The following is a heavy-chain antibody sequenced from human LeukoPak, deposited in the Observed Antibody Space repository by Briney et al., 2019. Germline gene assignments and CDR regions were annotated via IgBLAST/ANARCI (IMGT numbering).Heavy chain of an antibody. J-gene: IGHJ6*03. CDR2: ISGSGGST. D-gene: IGHD3-3*01. Sequence: PGGSVRLSXAASGFTFGSYAMSWVRQAPGKGRVWLSAISGSGGSTYYADSVKGRFTISRDNSKNTLYLQMNSLRAEDTAVYYCAKDKEWISYYYMDVWGKGTTVTVSS. V-gene: IGHV3-23*01. CDR1: GFTFGSYA. CDR3: AKDKEWISYYYMDV.